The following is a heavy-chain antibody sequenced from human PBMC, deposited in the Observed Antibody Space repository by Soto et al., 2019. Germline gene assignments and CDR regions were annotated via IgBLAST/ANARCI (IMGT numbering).Heavy chain of an antibody. CDR2: IYYSGST. CDR1: GGSISSGDYY. V-gene: IGHV4-30-4*01. J-gene: IGHJ4*02. CDR3: ARVLLWFGEFPTLDY. D-gene: IGHD3-10*01. Sequence: QVQLQESGPGLVKPSQTLSLTCTVSGGSISSGDYYWSWIRQPPGKGLEWIGYIYYSGSTYYNPSLKSRVTISVDTSKNQFSLKLSSVTAADTAVYYCARVLLWFGEFPTLDYWGQGTLVTVSS.